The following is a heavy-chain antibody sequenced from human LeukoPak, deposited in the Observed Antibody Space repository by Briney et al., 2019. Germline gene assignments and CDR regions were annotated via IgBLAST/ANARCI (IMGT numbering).Heavy chain of an antibody. CDR1: GFTVSDHY. V-gene: IGHV3-72*01. CDR3: TRPSYYDSRGYSTNGFDI. CDR2: NRDKSKSYTT. Sequence: GGSLRLSCVASGFTVSDHYIDWVRQAPGKGLEWVGRNRDKSKSYTTDYAASVRGRFTISRDDSKNSLYLQMYSLKTEDTAVYFCTRPSYYDSRGYSTNGFDIWGQGIMVTVSS. J-gene: IGHJ3*02. D-gene: IGHD3-22*01.